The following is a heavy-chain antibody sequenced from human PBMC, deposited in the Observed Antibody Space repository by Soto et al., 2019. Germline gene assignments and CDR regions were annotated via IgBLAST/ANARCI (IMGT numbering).Heavy chain of an antibody. J-gene: IGHJ4*02. V-gene: IGHV4-30-4*01. CDR1: GGSISSGDYY. CDR2: IYYSGST. Sequence: SETLSLTCTVSGGSISSGDYYWSWIRQPPGKGLEWIGYIYYSGSTYYNPSLKSRVTISVDTSKNQFSLKLSSVTAADTAVYYCAKDDVPMVRGVLDYWGQGTLVTVSS. CDR3: AKDDVPMVRGVLDY. D-gene: IGHD3-10*01.